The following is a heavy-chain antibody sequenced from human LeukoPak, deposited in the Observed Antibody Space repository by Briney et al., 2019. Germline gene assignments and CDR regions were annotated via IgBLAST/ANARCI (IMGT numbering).Heavy chain of an antibody. CDR2: ISGSGGST. J-gene: IGHJ1*01. V-gene: IGHV3-23*01. CDR1: GFTFSSYA. CDR3: ATSHVTYYDILTGYYGYFQH. Sequence: GGSLRLSCAASGFTFSSYAMSWVRQAPGKGLEWVSAISGSGGSTYYADSVKGRFTISRDNSKNTLYLQMNSLRAEDTAVYYCATSHVTYYDILTGYYGYFQHWGQGTLVTVSS. D-gene: IGHD3-9*01.